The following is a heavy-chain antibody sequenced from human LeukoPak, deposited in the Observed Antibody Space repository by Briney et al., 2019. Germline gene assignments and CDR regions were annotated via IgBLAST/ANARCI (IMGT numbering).Heavy chain of an antibody. CDR2: INSDGSST. D-gene: IGHD4-17*01. Sequence: GGSLRLSRAASGFTFSSYWMHWVRQAPGKGLVWVSRINSDGSSTSYADSVKGRFTISRDNAKNTLYLQMNSLRAEDTAVYYCARDPTVTIDYYYGMDVWGQGTTVTVSS. CDR3: ARDPTVTIDYYYGMDV. V-gene: IGHV3-74*01. CDR1: GFTFSSYW. J-gene: IGHJ6*02.